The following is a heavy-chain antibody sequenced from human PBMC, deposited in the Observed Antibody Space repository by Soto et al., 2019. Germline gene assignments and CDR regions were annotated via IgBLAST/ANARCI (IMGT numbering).Heavy chain of an antibody. CDR2: ISAYNGNT. D-gene: IGHD3-3*01. Sequence: GASVKVSCKASGYTFTSYGISWVRQAPGQGLEWMGWISAYNGNTNYAQKLQGRVTMTTDTSTSTAYMELRSLRSDDTAVYYCASVWGADFWSGYQTDYYYYYMDVWGKGTTVTAP. CDR3: ASVWGADFWSGYQTDYYYYYMDV. J-gene: IGHJ6*03. CDR1: GYTFTSYG. V-gene: IGHV1-18*01.